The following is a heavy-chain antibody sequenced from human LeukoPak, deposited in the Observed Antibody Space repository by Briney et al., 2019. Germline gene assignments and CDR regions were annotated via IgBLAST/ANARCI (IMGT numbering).Heavy chain of an antibody. V-gene: IGHV3-23*01. CDR1: GFSFRSYA. CDR3: AKDREPIVGATGFDY. J-gene: IGHJ4*02. Sequence: GGSLRLSCAASGFSFRSYAMSWVRQAPGKGMEWVSTISGSGDTTYYADSVKGRFTISRDNSKNTLFLQMNSLRADDTAVYYCAKDREPIVGATGFDYWGQGTLVTVSS. CDR2: ISGSGDTT. D-gene: IGHD1-26*01.